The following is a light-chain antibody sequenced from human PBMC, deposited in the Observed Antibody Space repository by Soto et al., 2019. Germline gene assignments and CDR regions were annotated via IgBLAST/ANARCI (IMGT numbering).Light chain of an antibody. Sequence: EIVMTQSPATLSVSPGERATLSCRASQSVSSNLGWYQQKPGQAPRLLIYGASTRATGIPARFSGSGSGTEFTLTISSLQPEDFAVYSCQHYNNWPPLTFGGGTKVEIK. J-gene: IGKJ4*01. V-gene: IGKV3-15*01. CDR2: GAS. CDR3: QHYNNWPPLT. CDR1: QSVSSN.